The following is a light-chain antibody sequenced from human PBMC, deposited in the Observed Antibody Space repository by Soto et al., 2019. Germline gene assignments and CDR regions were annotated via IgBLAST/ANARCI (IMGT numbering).Light chain of an antibody. CDR3: SSYTSSNTLV. V-gene: IGLV2-14*03. CDR2: DVV. Sequence: QSVLTQPASVSGSPGQSIIISCTGTSSDVGGYNYVSWYQQHPGKAPKLMIYDVVNRPSGVSDRFSGSKFGNTASLTISGLQDEDEADYYCSSYTSSNTLVFGSGTKLTVL. J-gene: IGLJ1*01. CDR1: SSDVGGYNY.